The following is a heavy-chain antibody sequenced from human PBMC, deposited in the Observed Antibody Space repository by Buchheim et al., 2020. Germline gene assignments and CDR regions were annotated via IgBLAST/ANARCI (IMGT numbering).Heavy chain of an antibody. J-gene: IGHJ4*02. Sequence: EVQLLESGGGLVQPGGSLRLSCAASGFTFSDYAMSWVRQAPGKGLEWVSAISGTGGSTYYADSVKGRFTISRDKFKNTLYMQMNSLRAEDTAVYYCAKVTGVELWPRFDYWGQGAL. CDR2: ISGTGGST. CDR3: AKVTGVELWPRFDY. CDR1: GFTFSDYA. D-gene: IGHD3-16*01. V-gene: IGHV3-23*01.